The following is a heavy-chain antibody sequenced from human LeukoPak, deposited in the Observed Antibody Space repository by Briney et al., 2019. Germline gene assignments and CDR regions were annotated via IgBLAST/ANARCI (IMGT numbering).Heavy chain of an antibody. CDR1: GGSISSSSYY. CDR2: IYYSGST. CDR3: ARVVSGRGSGWYIDPQGGYYFDY. J-gene: IGHJ4*02. Sequence: SETLSLTCTVSGGSISSSSYYWGWIRQPPGKGLEWIGSIYYSGSTYYNPSLKSRVTISVDTSKNQFSLKLSSVTAADTAVYYCARVVSGRGSGWYIDPQGGYYFDYWGQGTLVTVSS. V-gene: IGHV4-39*07. D-gene: IGHD6-19*01.